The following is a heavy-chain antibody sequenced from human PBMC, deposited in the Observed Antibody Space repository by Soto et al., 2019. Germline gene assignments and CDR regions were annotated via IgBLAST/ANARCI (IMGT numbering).Heavy chain of an antibody. CDR3: AGMPYTSGLRFDP. V-gene: IGHV4-30-4*01. Sequence: PSETLSLTCSVSGGTINSGDYFWSWIRQPPGKGLEWIGSIFYTGSTYYNPSLASRVSISLDRSNNQCSLKLKSVTAADTAVYFCAGMPYTSGLRFDPWGPGTLVTVS. D-gene: IGHD6-19*01. CDR1: GGTINSGDYF. CDR2: IFYTGST. J-gene: IGHJ5*02.